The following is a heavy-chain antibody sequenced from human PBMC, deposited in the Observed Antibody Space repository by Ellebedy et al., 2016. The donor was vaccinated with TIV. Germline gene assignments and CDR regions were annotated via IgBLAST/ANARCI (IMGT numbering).Heavy chain of an antibody. D-gene: IGHD2-15*01. CDR1: GYTFTDFD. J-gene: IGHJ4*02. V-gene: IGHV1-8*01. Sequence: AASVKVSCKASGYTFTDFDINWVRQATGQGLEWVGWMNPNSGNTGSAQKFQGRVTMTRDSSYMELSSLRSEDTAVYYCGRGRGYASTGRVYYFDYWGQGSLVTVSS. CDR2: MNPNSGNT. CDR3: GRGRGYASTGRVYYFDY.